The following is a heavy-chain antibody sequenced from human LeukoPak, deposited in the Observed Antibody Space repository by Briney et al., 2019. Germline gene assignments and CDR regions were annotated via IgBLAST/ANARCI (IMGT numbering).Heavy chain of an antibody. CDR1: GFTFSSYG. J-gene: IGHJ4*02. CDR3: AKDGGSHYYFDY. D-gene: IGHD3-16*01. Sequence: GGSLRLSCAASGFTFSSYGMNWVRQAPGKGLEWVAFIRYDGSNKYYADSVKGRFTISRDNSKNTLYLQMNSLRAEDTAVYYCAKDGGSHYYFDYWGQGTLVTVSS. V-gene: IGHV3-30*02. CDR2: IRYDGSNK.